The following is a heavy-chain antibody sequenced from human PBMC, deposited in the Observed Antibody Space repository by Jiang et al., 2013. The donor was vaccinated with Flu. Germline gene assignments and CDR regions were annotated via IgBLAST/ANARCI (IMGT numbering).Heavy chain of an antibody. D-gene: IGHD6-19*01. CDR1: GFTFSSYA. Sequence: VQLVESGGGVVQPGRSLRLSCAASGFTFSSYAMHWVRQAPGKGLEWVAVIWYDGNNKYYADSVKGRFTISRDNSMNTLYLQMNSLRAGDTAVYYCARDLAVGDFDYWGQGTLVTVSS. CDR3: ARDLAVGDFDY. J-gene: IGHJ4*02. V-gene: IGHV3-33*08. CDR2: IWYDGNNK.